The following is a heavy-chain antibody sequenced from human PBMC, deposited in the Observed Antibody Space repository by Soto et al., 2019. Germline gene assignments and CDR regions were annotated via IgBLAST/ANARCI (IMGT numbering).Heavy chain of an antibody. V-gene: IGHV3-23*01. CDR1: GFTFSSYA. Sequence: PGGSLRLSCAASGFTFSSYAMSWVRQAPGKGLEWVSAISGSGGSTYYADSVKGRFTISRDNSKNTLYLQMNSLRAEDTAVYYCAKDLIVVVVAATRVGPLDYWGQGILVTVSS. CDR2: ISGSGGST. J-gene: IGHJ4*02. CDR3: AKDLIVVVVAATRVGPLDY. D-gene: IGHD2-15*01.